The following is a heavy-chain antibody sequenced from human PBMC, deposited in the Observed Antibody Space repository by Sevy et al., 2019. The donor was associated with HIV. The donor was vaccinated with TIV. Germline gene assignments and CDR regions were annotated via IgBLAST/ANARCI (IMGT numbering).Heavy chain of an antibody. CDR1: GFTFDEYG. Sequence: GGSLRLSCAASGFTFDEYGMHWVRQAPGKGLEWVSGINWNSGNIGYADSVKGRFTISRDNAKNTLYLQMYSLRDEDTALYYCAKVFSIEGGIAAVGSRIFDFWGQGPLVTVSS. J-gene: IGHJ4*02. V-gene: IGHV3-9*01. CDR2: INWNSGNI. D-gene: IGHD6-13*01. CDR3: AKVFSIEGGIAAVGSRIFDF.